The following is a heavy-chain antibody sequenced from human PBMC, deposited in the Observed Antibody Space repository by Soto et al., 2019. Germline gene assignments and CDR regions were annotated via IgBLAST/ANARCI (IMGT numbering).Heavy chain of an antibody. CDR1: GFTFSSFW. V-gene: IGHV3-7*01. Sequence: LRLSCAASGFTFSSFWMDWVRQAPGKGLEWVANINPDGSGKHYVDSVKGRFTISRDNAKNSLYLQMSSLTAEDSALYYCSRSLDSWGQGTRVTVSS. CDR2: INPDGSGK. J-gene: IGHJ4*02. CDR3: SRSLDS.